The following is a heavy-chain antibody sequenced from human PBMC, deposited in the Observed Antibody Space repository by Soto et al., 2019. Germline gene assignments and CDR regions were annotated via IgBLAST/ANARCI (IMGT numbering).Heavy chain of an antibody. CDR2: INPSGGST. Sequence: ASVKVSCKASGYTFTSYYMHWVRQAPGQGLEWTGIINPSGGSTSYAQKFQGRVTMTRDTSTSTVYMELSSLRSEDTAVYYCARAPITMVRGVIDDYYYYGMDVWGQGTTVTVSS. J-gene: IGHJ6*02. V-gene: IGHV1-46*03. CDR3: ARAPITMVRGVIDDYYYYGMDV. CDR1: GYTFTSYY. D-gene: IGHD3-10*01.